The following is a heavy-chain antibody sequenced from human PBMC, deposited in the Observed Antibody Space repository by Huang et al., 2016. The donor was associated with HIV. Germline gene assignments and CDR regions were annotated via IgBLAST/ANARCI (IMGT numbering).Heavy chain of an antibody. J-gene: IGHJ4*02. V-gene: IGHV4-59*11. D-gene: IGHD3-3*01. CDR3: ARDHHDFWRGYRRMYFFDH. CDR2: IDYSGST. Sequence: QVQLQESGPGLVKPSETLSPTCTVSGGSISTHYWSWVRQPPGKGLEWIGSIDYSGSTNDSPSRERRVTILRDTSKNQFSLRVNSVTAADTAMYYCARDHHDFWRGYRRMYFFDHWGQGTLVTVSS. CDR1: GGSISTHY.